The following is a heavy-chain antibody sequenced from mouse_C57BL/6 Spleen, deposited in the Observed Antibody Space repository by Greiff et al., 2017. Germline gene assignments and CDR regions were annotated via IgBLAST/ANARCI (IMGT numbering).Heavy chain of an antibody. J-gene: IGHJ3*01. CDR3: ARGEVYYDYDWFAY. D-gene: IGHD2-4*01. CDR2: INPSNGGT. Sequence: QVQLKESGTELVKPGASVKLSCKASGYTFTSYWMHWVKQRPGQGLEWIGNINPSNGGTNYNEKFKSKATLTVDKSSSTAYMQLSSLTSEDSAVYYCARGEVYYDYDWFAYWGQGTLVTVSA. V-gene: IGHV1-53*01. CDR1: GYTFTSYW.